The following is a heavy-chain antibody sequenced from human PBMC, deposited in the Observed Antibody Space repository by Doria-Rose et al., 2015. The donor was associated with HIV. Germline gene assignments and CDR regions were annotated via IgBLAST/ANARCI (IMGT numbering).Heavy chain of an antibody. CDR3: ARIKSSRWYHKYYFDF. CDR2: IFSDDER. V-gene: IGHV2-26*01. Sequence: QVTLKESGPVLVKPTETLALTCTVSGVSLSSPGMGVSWIRQPPGKALEWLANIFSDDERSYKTSLKGRLTISRRTSKSQVVLTMTDMDPVDTATYYCARIKSSRWYHKYYFDFWGQGTLVIVSA. J-gene: IGHJ4*02. D-gene: IGHD6-13*01. CDR1: GVSLSSPGMG.